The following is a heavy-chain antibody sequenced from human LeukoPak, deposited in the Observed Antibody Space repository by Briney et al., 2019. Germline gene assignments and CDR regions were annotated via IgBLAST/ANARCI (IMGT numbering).Heavy chain of an antibody. CDR2: IYYSGST. V-gene: IGHV4-59*01. J-gene: IGHJ5*02. D-gene: IGHD6-13*01. CDR1: GGSISSYY. Sequence: SETLSLTCTVSGGSISSYYWSWIRQPPGKGLEWIGYIYYSGSTNYNPSLKSRVTISVDTSKNQFSLKLSSVTAADTAVYYCASLSYSSSWYGGNAIDPWGQGTLATVSS. CDR3: ASLSYSSSWYGGNAIDP.